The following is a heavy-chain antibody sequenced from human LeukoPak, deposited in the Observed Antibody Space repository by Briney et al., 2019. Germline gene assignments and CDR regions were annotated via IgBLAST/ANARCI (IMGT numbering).Heavy chain of an antibody. D-gene: IGHD4-23*01. CDR2: IIPILGIA. Sequence: SVKVSYKASGGTFSSYAISWVRQAPGQGREWMGRIIPILGIANYAQKFQGRVTITADKSTSTAYMELSSLRSEDTAVYYCARDFYGGNFGTLDYWGQGTLVTVSS. CDR1: GGTFSSYA. CDR3: ARDFYGGNFGTLDY. J-gene: IGHJ4*02. V-gene: IGHV1-69*04.